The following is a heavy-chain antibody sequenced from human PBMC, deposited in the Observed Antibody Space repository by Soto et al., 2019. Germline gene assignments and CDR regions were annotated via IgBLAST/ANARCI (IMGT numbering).Heavy chain of an antibody. Sequence: PGESLKISCKGSGYSFTSYWIGWVRQMPGKGLEWMGIIYPGNSDTRYSPTFQDQVTISADKSISTAYLQWSSLKASDTAMYFCARGPIIGSELHNFDYWGEGSLVTVCS. CDR3: ARGPIIGSELHNFDY. CDR2: IYPGNSDT. CDR1: GYSFTSYW. J-gene: IGHJ4*02. V-gene: IGHV5-51*01. D-gene: IGHD2-15*01.